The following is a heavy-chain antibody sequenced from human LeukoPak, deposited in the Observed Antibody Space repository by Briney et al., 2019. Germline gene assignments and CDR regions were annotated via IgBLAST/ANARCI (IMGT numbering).Heavy chain of an antibody. Sequence: SETLTLTCNASGGSISSYYWSWIRQPAGKGLEWIGRIYTSGSTTYNPSLKTGVTMSVDTSKSQVSLNLSSMTAADTAVYYCASQAATGNYFDEWGQGTLVTDSS. CDR2: IYTSGST. V-gene: IGHV4-4*07. J-gene: IGHJ4*02. D-gene: IGHD6-13*01. CDR3: ASQAATGNYFDE. CDR1: GGSISSYY.